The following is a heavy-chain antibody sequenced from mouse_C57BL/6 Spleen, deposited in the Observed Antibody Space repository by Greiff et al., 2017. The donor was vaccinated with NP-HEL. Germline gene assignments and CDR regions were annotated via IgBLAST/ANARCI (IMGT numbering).Heavy chain of an antibody. J-gene: IGHJ4*01. CDR1: GYTFTGYW. D-gene: IGHD3-2*02. V-gene: IGHV1-9*01. CDR2: ILPGSGST. Sequence: QVQLQQSGAELMKPGASVKLSCKATGYTFTGYWLEWVKQRPGHGLEWIGEILPGSGSTNYNAKFKGKATFTADTSSNTAYMQLSSLTTEDSAIYYCARSQDSSEYYYAMDYWGQGTSVTVSS. CDR3: ARSQDSSEYYYAMDY.